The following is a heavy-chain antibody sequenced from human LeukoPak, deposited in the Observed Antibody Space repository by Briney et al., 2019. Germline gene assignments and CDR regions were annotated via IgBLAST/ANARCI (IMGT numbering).Heavy chain of an antibody. D-gene: IGHD3-10*01. Sequence: ASVKVSCKASGYTFIGYYMHWVRQAPGQGLEWMGWINPNSGGTNYAQKFQGRVTMTRDTSISTAYMELSRLRSDDTAVYYCATGLWFGKYLDVWGKGTTVTISS. CDR3: ATGLWFGKYLDV. J-gene: IGHJ6*04. CDR2: INPNSGGT. CDR1: GYTFIGYY. V-gene: IGHV1-2*02.